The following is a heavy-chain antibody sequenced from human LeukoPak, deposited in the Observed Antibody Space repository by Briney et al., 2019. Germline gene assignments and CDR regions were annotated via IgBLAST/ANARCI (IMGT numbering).Heavy chain of an antibody. Sequence: GGSLRLSCAASGFTFDDYAMHWVRQAPGKGLEWVSLISGDGGSTYYADSVKGRFTISRDNSKNSLYLQMNSLRTEDTALYYCAKVALRHYYDSSGPIQHWGQGTLVTVSS. CDR1: GFTFDDYA. D-gene: IGHD3-22*01. V-gene: IGHV3-43*02. J-gene: IGHJ1*01. CDR2: ISGDGGST. CDR3: AKVALRHYYDSSGPIQH.